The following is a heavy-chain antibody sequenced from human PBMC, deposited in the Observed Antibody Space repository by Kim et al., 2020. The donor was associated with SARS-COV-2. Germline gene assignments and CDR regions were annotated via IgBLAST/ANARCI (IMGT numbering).Heavy chain of an antibody. CDR3: AREMGVAWKMHSYFYG. J-gene: IGHJ6*01. CDR1: GFNFSAYG. CDR2: ISYDGSNT. Sequence: GGSLRLSCATSGFNFSAYGFYWVCQAPPKGQGWVAVISYDGSNTIYSHSLQQRLTTTTDNTTNTLYLLPISLRVDDKAVYYCAREMGVAWKMHSYFYG. D-gene: IGHD1-1*01. V-gene: IGHV3-30*19.